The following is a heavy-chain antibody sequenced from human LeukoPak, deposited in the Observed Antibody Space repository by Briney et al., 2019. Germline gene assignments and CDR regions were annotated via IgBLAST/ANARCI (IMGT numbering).Heavy chain of an antibody. CDR3: ARGLRSEDFWSGYIH. CDR2: IYYSGST. Sequence: SETLSLTCTVSGGSISSYYWSWIRQPPGKGLEWIGYIYYSGSTNYNPSLKSRVTMSVDTSKNQFSLKLNSVTAADTAVYYCARGLRSEDFWSGYIHWGQGTLVTVSS. D-gene: IGHD3-3*01. CDR1: GGSISSYY. J-gene: IGHJ4*02. V-gene: IGHV4-59*12.